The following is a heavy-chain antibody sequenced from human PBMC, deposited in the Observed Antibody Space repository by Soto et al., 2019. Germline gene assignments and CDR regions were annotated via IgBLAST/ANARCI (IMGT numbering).Heavy chain of an antibody. J-gene: IGHJ2*01. Sequence: VQLVESGGGVVQPGRSLRLSCAASGFVYSTYAMHWVRLSPGKGLEWVALIWNDGTKKYYVDSVKGRFTISRDNSQNTLNLQMDSLGAEDTAVYFCVRGIPSQYSSNWLYWYFDLWGRGTQVTVSS. CDR3: VRGIPSQYSSNWLYWYFDL. V-gene: IGHV3-33*01. CDR1: GFVYSTYA. D-gene: IGHD6-13*01. CDR2: IWNDGTKK.